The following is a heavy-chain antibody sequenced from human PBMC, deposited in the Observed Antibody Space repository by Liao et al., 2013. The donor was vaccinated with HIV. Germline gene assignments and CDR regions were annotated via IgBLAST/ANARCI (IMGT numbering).Heavy chain of an antibody. D-gene: IGHD3-16*01. Sequence: QVQLQESGPGLVKPSQTLSLTCTVSGGSISSGSYYWSWIRQPAGKGLEWIGRVHSSGSANYSPSLRSRATISVDTSKNQFSLILTSVTAADTAVYYCARDFXHLTRFGGYWYFDLWGRGTLVTVSS. CDR2: VHSSGSA. J-gene: IGHJ2*01. CDR3: ARDFXHLTRFGGYWYFDL. V-gene: IGHV4-61*02. CDR1: GGSISSGSYY.